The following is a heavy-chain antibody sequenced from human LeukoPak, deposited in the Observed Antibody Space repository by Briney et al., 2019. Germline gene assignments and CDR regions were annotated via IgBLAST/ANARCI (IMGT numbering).Heavy chain of an antibody. D-gene: IGHD3-10*01. Sequence: PSETLSLTCAVYGGSFSGYYWSWIRQPPGKGLEWIGEINHSGSTNYNPSLKSRVTISVDTSKNQFSLKLSSVTAADTAVYYCARGRRSIVRGIAASNWFDPWGQGTLVTVSS. CDR2: INHSGST. CDR3: ARGRRSIVRGIAASNWFDP. V-gene: IGHV4-34*01. J-gene: IGHJ5*02. CDR1: GGSFSGYY.